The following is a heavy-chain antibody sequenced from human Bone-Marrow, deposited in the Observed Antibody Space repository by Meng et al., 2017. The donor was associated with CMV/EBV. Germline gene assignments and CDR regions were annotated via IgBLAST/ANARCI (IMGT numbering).Heavy chain of an antibody. D-gene: IGHD6-6*01. V-gene: IGHV2-5*02. J-gene: IGHJ5*02. Sequence: QITLKESGPTLVKPXQTLTLTCXFSGFSLSTSGVGVGWIRQPPGKALEWLALIYWDDDKRYSPSLKSRLTITKDTSKNQVVLTMTNMDPVDTATYYCAHSLQMWQLGAWFDPWGQGTLVTVSS. CDR2: IYWDDDK. CDR3: AHSLQMWQLGAWFDP. CDR1: GFSLSTSGVG.